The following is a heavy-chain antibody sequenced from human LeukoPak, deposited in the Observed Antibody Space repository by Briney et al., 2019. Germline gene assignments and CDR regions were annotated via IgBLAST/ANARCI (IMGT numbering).Heavy chain of an antibody. D-gene: IGHD6-19*01. CDR1: GFTFSSYG. J-gene: IGHJ5*02. Sequence: GGSLRLSCAASGFTFSSYGMRWVRQAPGKGLGWVAVIWYDGSNKYYADSVKGRFTISRDNSKNTLYLQMNSLRAEDTAVYYCAKADKWLVPASWGQGTLVTVSS. CDR2: IWYDGSNK. V-gene: IGHV3-33*06. CDR3: AKADKWLVPAS.